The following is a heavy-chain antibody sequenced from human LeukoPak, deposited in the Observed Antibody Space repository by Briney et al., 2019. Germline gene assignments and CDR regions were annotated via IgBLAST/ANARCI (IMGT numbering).Heavy chain of an antibody. CDR1: GFTFSTYA. CDR3: AGPRTLTYDF. V-gene: IGHV3-23*01. J-gene: IGHJ4*02. CDR2: IRSNGGSQ. Sequence: GGTLRLSCAASGFTFSTYAMSWVRQAPGKGLEWVSAIRSNGGSQYYAESVKGRFTISRDNSKNTLYLQMNRLRAEDTAIYYCAGPRTLTYDFWGQGTLVTVSS.